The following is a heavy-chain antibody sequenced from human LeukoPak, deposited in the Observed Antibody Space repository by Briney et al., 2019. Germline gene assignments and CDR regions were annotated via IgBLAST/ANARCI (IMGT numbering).Heavy chain of an antibody. J-gene: IGHJ4*02. Sequence: GGSLRLSCAASGFTFSSYGMHWVRQAPGKGLEWVAAIWYDGSNKYYADSVKGRFTISRDNSKNTLYLQMNSLRAEDTAVYYCARDSSGYDYWGQGTLVTVSS. CDR1: GFTFSSYG. CDR3: ARDSSGYDY. D-gene: IGHD6-19*01. V-gene: IGHV3-33*01. CDR2: IWYDGSNK.